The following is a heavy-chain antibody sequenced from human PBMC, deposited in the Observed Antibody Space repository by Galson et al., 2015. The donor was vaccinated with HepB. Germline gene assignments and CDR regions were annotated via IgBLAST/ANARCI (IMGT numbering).Heavy chain of an antibody. CDR3: TTYYDSRKSYYFDY. Sequence: SLRLSCAASGFTFSNAWMNWVRQAPGKGLEWVGRIKSKTDGGTTDYAAPVKGRFTISRDDSKNTLYLQMNSLKTEDTAVYYCTTYYDSRKSYYFDYWGQGTLVTVSS. J-gene: IGHJ4*02. CDR1: GFTFSNAW. V-gene: IGHV3-15*07. D-gene: IGHD3-22*01. CDR2: IKSKTDGGTT.